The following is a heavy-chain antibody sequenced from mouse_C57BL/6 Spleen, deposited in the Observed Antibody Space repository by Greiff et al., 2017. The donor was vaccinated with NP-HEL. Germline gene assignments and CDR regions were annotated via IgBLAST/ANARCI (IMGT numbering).Heavy chain of an antibody. CDR1: GYTFTSYW. J-gene: IGHJ1*03. CDR2: IDPSDSYT. V-gene: IGHV1-50*01. CDR3: ARKEEYDYYWYFDV. D-gene: IGHD2-4*01. Sequence: VQLQQPGAELVKPGASVKLSCKASGYTFTSYWMQWVKQRPGQGLEWIGEIDPSDSYTNYNQKFKGKATLSVDTSSSTAYMQLSSLTSEDSAVYYCARKEEYDYYWYFDVWGTGTTVTVSS.